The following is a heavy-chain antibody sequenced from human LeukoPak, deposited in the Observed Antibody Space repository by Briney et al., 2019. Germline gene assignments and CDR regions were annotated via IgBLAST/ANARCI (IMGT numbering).Heavy chain of an antibody. CDR1: GGSISSGSYY. Sequence: PSETLSLTCTVSGGSISSGSYYWSWIRQPAGKGLEWIGRIYTSVSTNYNPSLKSRVTISVDTSKNQFSLKLSSVTAADTAVYYCARAPRYYYMDVWGKGTTVTISS. J-gene: IGHJ6*03. V-gene: IGHV4-61*02. CDR3: ARAPRYYYMDV. CDR2: IYTSVST.